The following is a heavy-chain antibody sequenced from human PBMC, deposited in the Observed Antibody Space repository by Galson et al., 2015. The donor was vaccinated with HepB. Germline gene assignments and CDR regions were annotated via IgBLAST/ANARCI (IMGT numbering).Heavy chain of an antibody. Sequence: SLRLSCAASGFTFSTYTMHWVRQAPATGLEWVAVMSYDGGDEYYADSGKGRFTISRDNSKNTLYLHMNSLRPEDTAVYYCARGSRRIVEGTATFWGQGTLVTVSS. J-gene: IGHJ4*02. CDR3: ARGSRRIVEGTATF. CDR1: GFTFSTYT. V-gene: IGHV3-30-3*01. D-gene: IGHD1-26*01. CDR2: MSYDGGDE.